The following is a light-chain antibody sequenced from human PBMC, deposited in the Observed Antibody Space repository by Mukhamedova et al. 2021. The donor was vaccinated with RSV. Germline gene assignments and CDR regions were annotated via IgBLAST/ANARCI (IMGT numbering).Light chain of an antibody. CDR3: QQTYTSPLS. J-gene: IGKJ4*01. Sequence: WYQRRVHGKAPQLLIHSASTLQTGVSSRFSGGGSRTDFSLTVTSLQREDFALYFCQQTYTSPLSFGGGTRVEIK. V-gene: IGKV1-39*01. CDR2: SAS.